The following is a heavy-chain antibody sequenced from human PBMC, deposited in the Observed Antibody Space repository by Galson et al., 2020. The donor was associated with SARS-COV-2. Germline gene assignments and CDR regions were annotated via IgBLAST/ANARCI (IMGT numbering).Heavy chain of an antibody. D-gene: IGHD1-26*01. V-gene: IGHV3-23*01. Sequence: GGSLRLSCAASGFTFSSYAMSWVRQAPGKGLEWVSAISGSGGSTYYADSVKGRFTISRDNSKNTLYLQMNSLRAEDTAVYYCAKVPGRNIWDLDAFDIWGQGTMVTVSS. CDR1: GFTFSSYA. CDR2: ISGSGGST. J-gene: IGHJ3*02. CDR3: AKVPGRNIWDLDAFDI.